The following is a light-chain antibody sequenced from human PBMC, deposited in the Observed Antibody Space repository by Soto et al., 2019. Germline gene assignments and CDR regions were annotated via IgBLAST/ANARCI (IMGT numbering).Light chain of an antibody. V-gene: IGKV1-6*01. CDR2: GAS. J-gene: IGKJ2*01. CDR1: QDIRRD. CDR3: LQDYNYPFT. Sequence: AIQMTQSPSSLCASVGDRVTITCRASQDIRRDLAWYQQKPGKAPQILIYGASTLQTGFASRFSGSGSATDFTLTISSLQPEDSAAYYCLQDYNYPFTFGQGTKVDIK.